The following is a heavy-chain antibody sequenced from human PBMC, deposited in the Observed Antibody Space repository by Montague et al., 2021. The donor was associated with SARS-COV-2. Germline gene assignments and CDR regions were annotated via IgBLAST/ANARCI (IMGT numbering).Heavy chain of an antibody. CDR1: GGSISSYY. CDR3: ARGALFYDSSGYYSDAFDI. Sequence: SETLSLTCTVSGGSISSYYWNWIRKSAGKGLEWIGRIYTSGSTNYDPSLKSRVTMSVDTSKNQFSLKLSSVTAADTAVYYCARGALFYDSSGYYSDAFDIWGQGTMVTVSS. V-gene: IGHV4-4*07. CDR2: IYTSGST. J-gene: IGHJ3*02. D-gene: IGHD3-22*01.